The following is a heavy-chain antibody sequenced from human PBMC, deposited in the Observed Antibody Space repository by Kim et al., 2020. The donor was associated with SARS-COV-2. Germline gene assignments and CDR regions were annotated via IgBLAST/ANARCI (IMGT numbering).Heavy chain of an antibody. J-gene: IGHJ6*02. CDR1: GFTFSSYA. V-gene: IGHV3-23*01. CDR3: AKDGGNSVSAYYYYGMDV. Sequence: GGSLRLSCAASGFTFSSYAMSWVRQAPGKGLEWVSAISGSGGSTYYADSVKGLFTISRDNSKNTLYLQMNSLRAEDTAVYYCAKDGGNSVSAYYYYGMDVWGQGTTVTVSS. CDR2: ISGSGGST. D-gene: IGHD2-21*02.